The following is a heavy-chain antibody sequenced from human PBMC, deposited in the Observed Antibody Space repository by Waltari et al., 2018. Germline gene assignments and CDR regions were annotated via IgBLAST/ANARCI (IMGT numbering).Heavy chain of an antibody. CDR3: ARDPLYYFDS. CDR2: VYSGGTT. V-gene: IGHV3-53*01. CDR1: ALTVSSSC. J-gene: IGHJ4*02. Sequence: EVQLVESGGGLVQPGGSLRLSGAASALTVSSSCMHWVRQAPGTGLEWFSLVYSGGTTYYAGSVECRFTISRDISTNTVYLQMNSLTAEDTAVYYCARDPLYYFDSWGQGALVTVSS.